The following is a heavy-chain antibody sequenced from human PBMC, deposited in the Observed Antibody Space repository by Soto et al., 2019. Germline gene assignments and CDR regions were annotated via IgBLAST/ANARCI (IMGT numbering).Heavy chain of an antibody. J-gene: IGHJ4*02. V-gene: IGHV3-23*01. CDR3: AKVFGSRTTPQPHGFDY. CDR2: ISGSGGST. Sequence: GKGLEWVSAISGSGGSTYYADSVKGRFTISRDNSKNTLYLQMNSLRAEDTAVYYCAKVFGSRTTPQPHGFDYSGQGTLVSGPS. D-gene: IGHD2-15*01.